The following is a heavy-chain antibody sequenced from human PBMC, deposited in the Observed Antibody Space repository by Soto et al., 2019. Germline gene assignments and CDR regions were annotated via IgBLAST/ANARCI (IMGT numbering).Heavy chain of an antibody. CDR2: ISYDGRNK. CDR3: ARDPRAGGDYYYGMDV. V-gene: IGHV3-30*04. Sequence: PVGSLRLSCVVSGFTFSSYAIHWVRQAPGKGLEWVAVISYDGRNKYYVDSVKGRFSISRDNSKNTLFLQMNSLRVEDTAVYYCARDPRAGGDYYYGMDVWGQGTAVTVSS. J-gene: IGHJ6*02. CDR1: GFTFSSYA. D-gene: IGHD3-16*01.